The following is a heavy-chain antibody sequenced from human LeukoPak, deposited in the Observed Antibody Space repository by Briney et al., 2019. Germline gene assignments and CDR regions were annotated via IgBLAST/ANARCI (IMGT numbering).Heavy chain of an antibody. CDR1: GFTFSSYA. J-gene: IGHJ4*02. Sequence: GGSLRLSCAASGFTFSSYAMSWVRQAPGEGLEWVSGISGSGGSTYHADSVKGRLTISRDNSKNTLYLQMSSLRAEDTAIYYCAQYSSGWYSVYDYWGPGTLVTVSS. CDR2: ISGSGGST. V-gene: IGHV3-23*01. CDR3: AQYSSGWYSVYDY. D-gene: IGHD6-19*01.